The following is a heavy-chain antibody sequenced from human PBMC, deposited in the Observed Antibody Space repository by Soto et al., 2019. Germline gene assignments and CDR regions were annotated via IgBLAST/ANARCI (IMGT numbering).Heavy chain of an antibody. D-gene: IGHD3-16*02. J-gene: IGHJ6*03. CDR1: GFTFSSYG. CDR2: ISYDGSNK. V-gene: IGHV3-30*18. Sequence: PGGSLRLSCAASGFTFSSYGMHWVRQAPGKGLEWVAVISYDGSNKYYAESVKGRFTISRDNSKNTLYLQMNSLRAEDTAVYYCAKVTGELSSISYYYYMDVWGKGTTVTVSS. CDR3: AKVTGELSSISYYYYMDV.